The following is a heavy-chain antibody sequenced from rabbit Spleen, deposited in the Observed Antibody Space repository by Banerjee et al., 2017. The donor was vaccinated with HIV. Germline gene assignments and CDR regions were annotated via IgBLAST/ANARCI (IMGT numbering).Heavy chain of an antibody. CDR3: ARDTGTSFSTYGMDL. Sequence: QSLEESGGGLVKPGASLTLTCKASGFSFNSGYDMCWVHQAPGKGLEWVACAYAGSSGSTYSAIWAKGRFTISKTSSTTVTLQMTSLTAADTATYFCARDTGTSFSTYGMDLWGPGTLVTVS. V-gene: IGHV1S40*01. CDR1: GFSFNSGYD. CDR2: AYAGSSGST. J-gene: IGHJ6*01. D-gene: IGHD8-1*01.